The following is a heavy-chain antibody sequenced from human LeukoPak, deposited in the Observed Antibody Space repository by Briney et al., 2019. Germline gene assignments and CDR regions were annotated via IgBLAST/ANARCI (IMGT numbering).Heavy chain of an antibody. D-gene: IGHD2-8*01. CDR2: IYYSGGT. CDR3: ARDSMYATNYFDP. Sequence: SETLSLTCSVSGGSIRRSYWNWIRQSPGKGLEWLGYIYYSGGTNYNPSLKGRVTLSIDMSKNQFSLRLTSVTAADTAVYYCARDSMYATNYFDPWGQGTLVTVSS. V-gene: IGHV4-59*01. CDR1: GGSIRRSY. J-gene: IGHJ5*02.